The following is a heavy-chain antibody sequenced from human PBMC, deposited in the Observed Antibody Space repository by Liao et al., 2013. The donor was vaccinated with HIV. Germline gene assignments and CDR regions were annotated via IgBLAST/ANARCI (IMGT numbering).Heavy chain of an antibody. V-gene: IGHV4-61*02. Sequence: QVQLQESGPGLVKPSQTLSLTCTVSGGSISSGGYYWSWIRQPAGKGLEWLGRIYTGGSTNYNPSLKSRVTISIDMSKNQFSLKLNSVTAADTAVYYCARERSDSGGPDAFDIWGQGTMVTVSS. CDR1: GGSISSGGYY. D-gene: IGHD3-22*01. J-gene: IGHJ3*02. CDR2: IYTGGST. CDR3: ARERSDSGGPDAFDI.